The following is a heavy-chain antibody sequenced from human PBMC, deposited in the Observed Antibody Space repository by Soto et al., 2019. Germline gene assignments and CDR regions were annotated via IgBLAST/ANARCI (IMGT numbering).Heavy chain of an antibody. J-gene: IGHJ4*02. V-gene: IGHV3-49*03. CDR2: IRSKAYGGTT. D-gene: IGHD6-19*01. CDR3: TRDLGAVAGTTWFYDY. CDR1: AFTFGDYA. Sequence: GGSLRLSCTASAFTFGDYAMSWFRQAPGKGLEGVGFIRSKAYGGTTEYAASVKGRFTISRDDSKSIAYLQMNSLKTEDTALYYCTRDLGAVAGTTWFYDYWGQGTLVTVSS.